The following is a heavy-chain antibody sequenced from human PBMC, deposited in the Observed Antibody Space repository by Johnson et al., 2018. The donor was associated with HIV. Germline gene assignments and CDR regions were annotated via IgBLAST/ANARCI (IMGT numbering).Heavy chain of an antibody. D-gene: IGHD5-12*01. V-gene: IGHV3-23*04. CDR3: AKDQHGPLVPTVMRDDAFDI. CDR1: GFTFSTYA. CDR2: ISGGGGST. Sequence: QLVESGGGLVKPGGSLRLSCAASGFTFSTYAMSWVRQAPGRGLEWVSAISGGGGSTYYADSVKGRFTISRDNSKNAVYLQMNSLGAGDTAVYYCAKDQHGPLVPTVMRDDAFDIWGQGTMVTVSS. J-gene: IGHJ3*02.